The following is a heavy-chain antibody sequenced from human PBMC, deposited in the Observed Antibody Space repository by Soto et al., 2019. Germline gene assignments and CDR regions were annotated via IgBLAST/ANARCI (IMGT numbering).Heavy chain of an antibody. CDR3: ARTPTYYYGMDV. CDR1: GYTFTSYG. CDR2: ISVYSGNT. Sequence: ASVKVSCKASGYTFTSYGINWVRQAPGQGLEWMGWISVYSGNTKYAQKLQGRVAMTTDTSTSSAYMELRSLRSDDTAVYYCARTPTYYYGMDVSGQGTTVTVSS. J-gene: IGHJ6*02. D-gene: IGHD1-1*01. V-gene: IGHV1-18*01.